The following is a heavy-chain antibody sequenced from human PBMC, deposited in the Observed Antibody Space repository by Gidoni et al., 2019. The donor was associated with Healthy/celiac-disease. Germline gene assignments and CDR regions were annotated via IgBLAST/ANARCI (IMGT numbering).Heavy chain of an antibody. V-gene: IGHV3-30-3*01. Sequence: QVQLVESGGGVVQPGRSLRLSCAASGFPFSSYAMHWVRQAPGKGLEWVAVISYDGSNKYYADSVKGRFTISRDNSKNTLYLQMNSLRAEDTAVYYCARVGVAGTLRGNYGMDVWGQGTTVTVSS. CDR3: ARVGVAGTLRGNYGMDV. D-gene: IGHD6-19*01. CDR2: ISYDGSNK. CDR1: GFPFSSYA. J-gene: IGHJ6*02.